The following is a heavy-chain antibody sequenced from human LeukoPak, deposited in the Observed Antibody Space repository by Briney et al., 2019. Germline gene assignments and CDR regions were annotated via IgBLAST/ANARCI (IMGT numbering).Heavy chain of an antibody. Sequence: SETLSLTCTVSGGSISSSSYYWGWIRQPPGTGLEWIGSIYYSGSTYYNPSLKSRVTISVDTSKNHFSLNLRSMQASDTAVYYCARAFCVGECFVLHIFFDSWGQGTLVTVSS. CDR3: ARAFCVGECFVLHIFFDS. D-gene: IGHD2-21*01. CDR2: IYYSGST. J-gene: IGHJ4*02. CDR1: GGSISSSSYY. V-gene: IGHV4-39*02.